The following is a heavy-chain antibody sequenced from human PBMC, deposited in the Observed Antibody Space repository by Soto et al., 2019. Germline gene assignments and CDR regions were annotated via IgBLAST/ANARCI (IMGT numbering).Heavy chain of an antibody. D-gene: IGHD3-22*01. J-gene: IGHJ6*02. Sequence: EVQLVESGGGLVQPGGSLRLSCAASGFTFSSYWMSWVRQAPGKGLEWVANIKQDGSEKYYVDSVKGRFTISRDNAKNSLYLQMNSLRAEDTAAYYCARFYYDSSGYLPSPYYYYYGMDVWGQGTTVTVSS. CDR2: IKQDGSEK. V-gene: IGHV3-7*04. CDR3: ARFYYDSSGYLPSPYYYYYGMDV. CDR1: GFTFSSYW.